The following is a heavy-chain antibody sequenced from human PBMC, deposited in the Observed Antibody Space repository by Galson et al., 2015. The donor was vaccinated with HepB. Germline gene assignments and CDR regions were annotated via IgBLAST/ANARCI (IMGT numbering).Heavy chain of an antibody. CDR1: GFTFSSYA. D-gene: IGHD2-2*01. CDR2: ISGSGGST. Sequence: LRLSCAASGFTFSSYAMSWVRQAPGKGLEWVSAISGSGGSTYYADSVKGRFTISRDNSKNTLYLQMNSLRAEDTAVYYCATAPQRVGYCSSTSCSLAPQYYMDVWGKGTTVTVSS. CDR3: ATAPQRVGYCSSTSCSLAPQYYMDV. V-gene: IGHV3-23*01. J-gene: IGHJ6*03.